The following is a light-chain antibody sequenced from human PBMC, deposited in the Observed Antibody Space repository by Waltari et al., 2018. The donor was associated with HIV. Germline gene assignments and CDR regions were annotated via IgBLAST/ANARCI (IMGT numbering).Light chain of an antibody. J-gene: IGLJ2*01. CDR3: SAWDDKLTALV. Sequence: QSVLTQPPSASGTPGQRVTISCSGNSYNIGKNFVSWYQQVPGMAPKLLIYQNDQRPSGFPDRFSGSKSGTSASLAISGLRSEDEADYYCSAWDDKLTALVFGGGTKLTDL. CDR1: SYNIGKNF. V-gene: IGLV1-47*01. CDR2: QND.